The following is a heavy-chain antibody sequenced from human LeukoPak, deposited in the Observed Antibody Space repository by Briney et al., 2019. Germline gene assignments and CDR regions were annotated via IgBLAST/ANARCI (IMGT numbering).Heavy chain of an antibody. J-gene: IGHJ4*02. CDR3: ARDPPSNRGLDFDS. CDR2: IYYNGDT. CDR1: GGSVSSGSYY. D-gene: IGHD2/OR15-2a*01. V-gene: IGHV4-61*01. Sequence: PSETLSLTCTVSGGSVSSGSYYWNWIRQPPGKELEWIGNIYYNGDTNYNPSLKGRVTISVDTSKNQFSLRLNSLTAADTALYYCARDPPSNRGLDFDSWGQGTLVTVSS.